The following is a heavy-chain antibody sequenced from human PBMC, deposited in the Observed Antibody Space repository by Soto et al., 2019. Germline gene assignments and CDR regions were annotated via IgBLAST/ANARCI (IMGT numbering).Heavy chain of an antibody. V-gene: IGHV4-31*03. D-gene: IGHD3-10*01. CDR1: GGSISSGGYY. J-gene: IGHJ5*02. CDR3: ATSRAITMGGFDP. CDR2: IYYSGST. Sequence: SETLSLTCTVSGGSISSGGYYWSWIRQHPGKGLEWIGYIYYSGSTYYNPSLKSRVTISVDTSKNQFSLKLSSVTAADTAVYYCATSRAITMGGFDPWGQGTLVTVSS.